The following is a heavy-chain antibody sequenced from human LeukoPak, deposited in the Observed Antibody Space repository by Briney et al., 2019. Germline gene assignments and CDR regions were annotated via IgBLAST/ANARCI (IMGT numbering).Heavy chain of an antibody. CDR1: GGTFSSYA. V-gene: IGHV1-69*06. CDR2: IIPIFGTA. Sequence: SVKVSRKASGGTFSSYAISWVRQAPGQGLEWMGGIIPIFGTANYAQKFQGRVTITADKSTSTAYMELSSLRSEDTAVYYCARDYYGGNSWYNYWGQGTLVTVSS. D-gene: IGHD4-23*01. CDR3: ARDYYGGNSWYNY. J-gene: IGHJ4*02.